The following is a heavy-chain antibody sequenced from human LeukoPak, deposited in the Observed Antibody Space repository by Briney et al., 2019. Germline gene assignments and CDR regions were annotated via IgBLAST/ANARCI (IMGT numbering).Heavy chain of an antibody. CDR3: ARVTYDSGGFLFDS. D-gene: IGHD3-22*01. CDR2: IHNSGRT. V-gene: IGHV4-4*08. Sequence: SETLSLTCSVSGGSVSSYYWSWIRQSPGKGLEWIGYIHNSGRTNYNPSLKSRVTGFVDTSKNQVSLRLSSVTAADTAVYYCARVTYDSGGFLFDSWGQGALVTVSS. J-gene: IGHJ4*02. CDR1: GGSVSSYY.